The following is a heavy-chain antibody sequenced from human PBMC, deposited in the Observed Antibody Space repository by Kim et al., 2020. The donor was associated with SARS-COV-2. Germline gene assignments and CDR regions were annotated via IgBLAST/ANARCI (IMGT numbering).Heavy chain of an antibody. V-gene: IGHV4-59*01. D-gene: IGHD3-10*01. J-gene: IGHJ3*02. CDR2: IYYSGST. Sequence: SETLSLTCTVSGGSISSYYWSWIRQPPGKGLEWIGYIYYSGSTNYNPPLKSRVTISVDTSKNQFSLKLSSVTAADTAVYYCARVRFGEDAFDSWGQGTMVTVSS. CDR1: GGSISSYY. CDR3: ARVRFGEDAFDS.